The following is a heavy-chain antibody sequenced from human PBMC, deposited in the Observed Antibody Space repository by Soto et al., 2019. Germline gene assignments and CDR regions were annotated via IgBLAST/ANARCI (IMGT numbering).Heavy chain of an antibody. CDR3: AKDLNGTGNNVVYDY. V-gene: IGHV3-23*01. CDR2: ISGSGSAT. J-gene: IGHJ4*02. CDR1: GFSFSTYA. Sequence: EVQLLESGGSLVQPGGSLRLSCAASGFSFSTYAMGWVRQAPGKGLEWVSAISGSGSATYYADPVKGRFTISRDNSKDTLYLQMNSLRAGDTDVFYWAKDLNGTGNNVVYDYWGQGSLVTVSS. D-gene: IGHD2-21*01.